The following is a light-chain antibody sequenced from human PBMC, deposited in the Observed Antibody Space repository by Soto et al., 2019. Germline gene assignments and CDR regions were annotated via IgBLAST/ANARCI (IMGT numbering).Light chain of an antibody. V-gene: IGKV3-20*01. CDR1: QSISKY. J-gene: IGKJ2*01. Sequence: EIVLTQSPGTLSLSPGERATLFCRASQSISKYLAWYQQRPGQSPRLLIYAASSRATGVPDRFSGGGSATDFTLTVSRLEPEDFAVYYCQQYGDSPRTFGQGTKLEIK. CDR2: AAS. CDR3: QQYGDSPRT.